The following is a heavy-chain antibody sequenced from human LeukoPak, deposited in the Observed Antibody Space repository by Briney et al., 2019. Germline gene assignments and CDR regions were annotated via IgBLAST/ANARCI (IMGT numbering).Heavy chain of an antibody. V-gene: IGHV4-39*07. Sequence: SETLSLTCTVSGGSISSSSDNWGWIRQPPGKGLEWIGSIHYSGSTYYNPSLKSRVTLSVDTSKNQFSLKLSSVTAADTAVYYCARASRDWLRVAVGGIPETWFDPWGQGTLVTVSS. J-gene: IGHJ5*02. CDR2: IHYSGST. D-gene: IGHD5-12*01. CDR1: GGSISSSSDN. CDR3: ARASRDWLRVAVGGIPETWFDP.